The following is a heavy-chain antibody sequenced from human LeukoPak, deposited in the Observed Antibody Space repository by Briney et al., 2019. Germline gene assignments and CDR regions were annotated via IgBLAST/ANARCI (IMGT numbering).Heavy chain of an antibody. CDR1: GVSFSGYY. D-gene: IGHD4-17*01. CDR3: ARGEDGDYYFQH. CDR2: INHSGSS. Sequence: PSETLSLTCAGYGVSFSGYYWSWIRQPPGNGLEWIGEINHSGSSNYNPSLKSRVTISVDTSKNQFSLKLSSVTAADTAVYYCARGEDGDYYFQHWGQGTLVTVSS. V-gene: IGHV4-34*01. J-gene: IGHJ1*01.